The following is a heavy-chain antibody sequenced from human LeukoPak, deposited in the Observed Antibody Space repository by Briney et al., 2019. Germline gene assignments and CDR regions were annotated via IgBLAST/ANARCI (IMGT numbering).Heavy chain of an antibody. CDR1: GGTFSSYA. CDR2: INPNSGGT. D-gene: IGHD3-10*01. CDR3: ARDRPDPYSTLLWFGELFDY. V-gene: IGHV1-2*02. Sequence: ASVKVSCKASGGTFSSYAISWVRQAPGQGLEWMGWINPNSGGTNYAQKFQGRVTMTRDTSISTAYMELRSLRSDDTAVYYCARDRPDPYSTLLWFGELFDYWGQGTLVTVSS. J-gene: IGHJ4*02.